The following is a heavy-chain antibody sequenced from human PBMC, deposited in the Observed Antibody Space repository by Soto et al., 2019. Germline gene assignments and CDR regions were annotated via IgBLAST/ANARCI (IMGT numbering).Heavy chain of an antibody. V-gene: IGHV1-18*01. Sequence: QVQLVQSGAEVKKPGASVKVSCKASGYIFTRFGITWVRQAPGQVLEWMGWISTYNGHTNYAQKLQGRVTMTTDPSTSTAYMELRSLRSDDTAVYYCAGTTDHYSGSGSPYGMGVWGQGTTVTVSS. D-gene: IGHD3-10*01. J-gene: IGHJ6*02. CDR3: AGTTDHYSGSGSPYGMGV. CDR2: ISTYNGHT. CDR1: GYIFTRFG.